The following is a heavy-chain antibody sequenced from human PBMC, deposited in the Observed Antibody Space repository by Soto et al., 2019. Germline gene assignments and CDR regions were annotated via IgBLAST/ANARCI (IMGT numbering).Heavy chain of an antibody. CDR2: IKEDGSEK. CDR1: GFTFSNSW. Sequence: GGSLRLSCAASGFTFSNSWRSWVRQAPGKGLEWVANIKEDGSEKDYVDPVKGRFTITRDNAKNSLYLQMNNLRAEDTAVYFCARKRFGMDVWGQGTTVTVYS. V-gene: IGHV3-7*03. J-gene: IGHJ6*02. CDR3: ARKRFGMDV.